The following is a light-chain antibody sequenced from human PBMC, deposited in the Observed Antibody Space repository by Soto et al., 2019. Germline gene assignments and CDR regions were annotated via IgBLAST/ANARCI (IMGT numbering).Light chain of an antibody. CDR2: GAS. J-gene: IGKJ1*01. V-gene: IGKV3-20*01. CDR1: QSIRSNY. CDR3: QQYGSSPRM. Sequence: EIVLTQSPGTLSLSPGERATLSCRASQSIRSNYVAWYQQKPGQGPRLLIYGASSRATGIPDRFSGSGSGTDFTLIISRLEPEDFAMYYCQQYGSSPRMFGQGTKVDIK.